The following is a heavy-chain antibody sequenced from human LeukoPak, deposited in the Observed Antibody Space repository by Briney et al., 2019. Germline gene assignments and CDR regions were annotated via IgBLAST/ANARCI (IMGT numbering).Heavy chain of an antibody. Sequence: SETLSLTCAVYGGSFSGYYWSWIRQPLGKGLEWIGEINHSGSTNYNPSLKSRVTISVDTSKNQFSLKLSSVTAADTAVYYCARAIAVAAFGYWGQGTLVTVSS. D-gene: IGHD6-19*01. J-gene: IGHJ4*02. CDR3: ARAIAVAAFGY. CDR2: INHSGST. CDR1: GGSFSGYY. V-gene: IGHV4-34*01.